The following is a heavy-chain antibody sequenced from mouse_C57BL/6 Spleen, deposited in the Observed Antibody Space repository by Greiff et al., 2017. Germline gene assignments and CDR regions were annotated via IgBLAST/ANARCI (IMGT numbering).Heavy chain of an antibody. V-gene: IGHV1-80*01. D-gene: IGHD1-1*01. CDR1: GYAFSSYW. Sequence: VQLQQSGAELVKPGASVKISCKASGYAFSSYWMNWVKQRPGKGLEWIGQIYPGDGDTNYNGKFKGKATLTADKSSSTAYMQLSSLTSEDSAVYFCARETVVPLFDYWGQGTTRTVSS. J-gene: IGHJ2*01. CDR2: IYPGDGDT. CDR3: ARETVVPLFDY.